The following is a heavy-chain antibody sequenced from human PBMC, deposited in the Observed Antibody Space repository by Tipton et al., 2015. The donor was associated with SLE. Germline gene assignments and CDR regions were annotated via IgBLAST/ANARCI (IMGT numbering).Heavy chain of an antibody. CDR1: GGSFNGFY. D-gene: IGHD3-16*01. CDR2: INQSGTA. Sequence: GLVKPSETLSLTCGVSGGSFNGFYWSWIRQPPGKGLEWIGDINQSGTANYNPSLKSRVTISVDTSKNQFSLKLISATAADTAVYYCARDQVGVGDFDYWSQGTLVTVSS. V-gene: IGHV4-34*01. CDR3: ARDQVGVGDFDY. J-gene: IGHJ4*02.